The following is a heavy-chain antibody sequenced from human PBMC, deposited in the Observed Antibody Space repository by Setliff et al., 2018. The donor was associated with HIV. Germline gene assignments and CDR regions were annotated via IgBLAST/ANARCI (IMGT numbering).Heavy chain of an antibody. V-gene: IGHV4-34*01. Sequence: PSETLSLTCAVYGGSFRDYCWTWIRQPPGKGLEWIGEIIPSGSTNYNPSLKSRVTISIDTSKNQFSLKLSSVTAADTSLYYCARGRHHSVFRGVTNWYFDVWGRGTLVTVSS. CDR1: GGSFRDYC. D-gene: IGHD3-10*01. CDR3: ARGRHHSVFRGVTNWYFDV. CDR2: IIPSGST. J-gene: IGHJ2*01.